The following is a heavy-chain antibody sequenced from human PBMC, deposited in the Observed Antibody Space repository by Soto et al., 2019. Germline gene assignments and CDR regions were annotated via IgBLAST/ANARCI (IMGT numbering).Heavy chain of an antibody. CDR3: AKDVKVVTTILWYYFDY. J-gene: IGHJ4*02. D-gene: IGHD3-9*01. V-gene: IGHV3-23*01. CDR1: GFTFSSYA. CDR2: ISGSGGST. Sequence: GGSLRLSCAASGFTFSSYAMSWVRQAPGKGLEWVSAISGSGGSTYYADSVKGRFTISRDNSKNTLYLQMNSLRAEDTAVYYCAKDVKVVTTILWYYFDYWGQGTLVTVSS.